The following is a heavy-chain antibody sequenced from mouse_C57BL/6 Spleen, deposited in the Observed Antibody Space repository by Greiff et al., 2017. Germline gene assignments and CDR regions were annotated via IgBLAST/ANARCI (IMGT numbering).Heavy chain of an antibody. CDR1: GYAFSSSW. J-gene: IGHJ4*01. Sequence: QVHVKQSGPELVKPGASVKISCKASGYAFSSSWMNWVKQRPGTGLEWIGRIYPGYGDTNYNGKFKGKATLTADKSSSTAYMQLSSLTSEDAAVYFCAHDYDRDYYAMDYWGQGTSVTVSS. CDR2: IYPGYGDT. D-gene: IGHD2-4*01. CDR3: AHDYDRDYYAMDY. V-gene: IGHV1-82*01.